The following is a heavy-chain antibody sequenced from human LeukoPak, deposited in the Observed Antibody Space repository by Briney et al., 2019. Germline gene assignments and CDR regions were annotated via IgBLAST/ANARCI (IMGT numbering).Heavy chain of an antibody. Sequence: GGSLRLSCAASGFTFSSYSMNWVRQAPGKGLEWVSSISSSSSYIYYADSVKGRFTISRDNAKNSLYLQMNSLRAEDTALYHCARIVGADPKRYYYYYYMDVWGKGTTVTVSS. V-gene: IGHV3-21*04. CDR2: ISSSSSYI. D-gene: IGHD1-26*01. CDR1: GFTFSSYS. CDR3: ARIVGADPKRYYYYYYMDV. J-gene: IGHJ6*03.